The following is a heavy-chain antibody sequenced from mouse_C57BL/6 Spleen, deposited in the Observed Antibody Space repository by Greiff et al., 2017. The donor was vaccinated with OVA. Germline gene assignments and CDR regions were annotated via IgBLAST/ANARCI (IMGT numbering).Heavy chain of an antibody. CDR2: INPNNGGT. V-gene: IGHV1-26*01. Sequence: EVQLQQSGPELVKPGASVKISCKASGYTFTDYYMNWVKQSHGKSLEWIGDINPNNGGTSYNQKFKGKATLTVDKSSSTAYMELRSLTSEDSAVYYCARIFISPFYYAMDYWGQGTSVTVSS. D-gene: IGHD1-1*01. J-gene: IGHJ4*01. CDR3: ARIFISPFYYAMDY. CDR1: GYTFTDYY.